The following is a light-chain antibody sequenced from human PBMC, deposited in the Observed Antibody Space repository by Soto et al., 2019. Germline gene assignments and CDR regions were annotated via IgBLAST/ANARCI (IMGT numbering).Light chain of an antibody. J-gene: IGLJ1*01. V-gene: IGLV2-23*01. CDR1: SSDVGSHNL. CDR2: EAS. Sequence: QSVLTQPASVSESPGQSITISCTGTSSDVGSHNLVSWYQQYSDKAPKLIIFEASKRPSGVSNRFSGSKSGSTASLTISGLQAEDEADYYCCSNDDSSTYVLGTGNKVTVL. CDR3: CSNDDSSTYV.